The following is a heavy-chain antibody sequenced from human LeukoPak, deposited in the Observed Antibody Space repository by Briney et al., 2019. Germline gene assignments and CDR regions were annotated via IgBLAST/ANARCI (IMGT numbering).Heavy chain of an antibody. CDR3: AREEGESDWLNYYYYGMDV. CDR2: ISAYNGNT. V-gene: IGHV1-18*01. CDR1: GYTFTSYG. J-gene: IGHJ6*04. D-gene: IGHD3-9*01. Sequence: ASVKVSCKASGYTFTSYGISWVRQAPGQGLEWMGWISAYNGNTNYAQKLQGRVTMTTDTSTSTAYMELRSLRSDDTAVYYCAREEGESDWLNYYYYGMDVWGKGTTVTVSP.